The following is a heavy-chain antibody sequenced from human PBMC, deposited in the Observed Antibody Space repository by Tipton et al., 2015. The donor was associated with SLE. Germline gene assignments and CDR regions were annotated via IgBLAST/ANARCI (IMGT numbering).Heavy chain of an antibody. Sequence: SLRLSCAASGFTFSSYGMHWVRQAPGKGLEWVAFIRYDGSNKYYADSVKGRFTISRDNSKNTLYLQMNSLRAEDTAVYYCARDENLYGDYEGWFDPWGQGTLVTVSS. J-gene: IGHJ5*02. CDR3: ARDENLYGDYEGWFDP. V-gene: IGHV3-30*02. D-gene: IGHD4-17*01. CDR1: GFTFSSYG. CDR2: IRYDGSNK.